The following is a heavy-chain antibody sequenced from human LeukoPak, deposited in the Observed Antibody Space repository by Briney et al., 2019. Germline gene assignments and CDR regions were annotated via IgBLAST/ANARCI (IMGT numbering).Heavy chain of an antibody. CDR3: ARDRDGSPDY. J-gene: IGHJ4*02. CDR1: GYTFTGYH. V-gene: IGHV1-69*13. CDR2: IIPIFGTA. D-gene: IGHD1-26*01. Sequence: SVKVSCKASGYTFTGYHMHWVRQAPGQGLEWMGGIIPIFGTANYAQKFQGRVTITADESTSTAYMELSSLRSEDTAVYYCARDRDGSPDYWGQGTLVTVSS.